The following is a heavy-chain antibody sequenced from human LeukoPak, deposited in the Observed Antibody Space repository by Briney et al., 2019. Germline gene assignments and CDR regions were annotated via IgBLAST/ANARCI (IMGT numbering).Heavy chain of an antibody. D-gene: IGHD6-13*01. CDR3: ARAYPAGIAALYFDY. CDR1: GGSISSYY. V-gene: IGHV4-59*06. Sequence: SETLSLTCTVSGGSISSYYWSWIRQPPGKGLEWIGYIYYSGSTYYNPSLKSRVTISVDTSKNQFSPKLSSVTAADTAVYYCARAYPAGIAALYFDYWGQGTLVTVSP. CDR2: IYYSGST. J-gene: IGHJ4*02.